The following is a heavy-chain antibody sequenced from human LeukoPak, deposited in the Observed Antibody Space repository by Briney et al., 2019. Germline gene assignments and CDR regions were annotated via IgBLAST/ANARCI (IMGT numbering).Heavy chain of an antibody. CDR1: GFTVSSNS. J-gene: IGHJ6*03. V-gene: IGHV3-53*01. CDR3: AREGFYYYMDV. CDR2: IYSDNT. Sequence: GGSLRLSCTVSGFTVSSNSMSWVRQAPGKGLEWVSFIYSDNTHYSDSVKGRFTISRDNSKNTLYLQMNSLRAEDTAVYYCAREGFYYYMDVWGKGTTVTISS.